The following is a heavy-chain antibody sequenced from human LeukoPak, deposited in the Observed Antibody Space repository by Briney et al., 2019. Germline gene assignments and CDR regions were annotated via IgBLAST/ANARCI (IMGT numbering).Heavy chain of an antibody. J-gene: IGHJ4*02. Sequence: PSETLSLTCTVSGGSISSSGYYWGWLRQPPGKGLEWIASIHYSGSTHYNPSLKSRVTISGDTSKNQFSLKVYSVTAADTAVYYCARPYCTNGVCTDWGQGTLVTVSS. CDR2: IHYSGST. V-gene: IGHV4-39*01. CDR1: GGSISSSGYY. CDR3: ARPYCTNGVCTD. D-gene: IGHD2-8*01.